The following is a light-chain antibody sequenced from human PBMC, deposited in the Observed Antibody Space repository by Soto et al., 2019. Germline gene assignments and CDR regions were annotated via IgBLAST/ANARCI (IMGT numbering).Light chain of an antibody. Sequence: QAVVTQPPSASGTPGQRVTISCSGSSSNIGSYTVQWYQQSPGTAPKLLIYSNSQRPSGVPERFSASKSGTSASLAISGLQSEDEADYYCASWDDSLKVVFGGGTKLTVL. CDR2: SNS. V-gene: IGLV1-44*01. CDR3: ASWDDSLKVV. CDR1: SSNIGSYT. J-gene: IGLJ3*02.